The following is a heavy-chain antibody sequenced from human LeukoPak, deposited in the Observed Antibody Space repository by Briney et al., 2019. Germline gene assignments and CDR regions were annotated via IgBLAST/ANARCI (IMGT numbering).Heavy chain of an antibody. J-gene: IGHJ5*02. CDR3: ARANYPRDWFDP. Sequence: ASVTVSCKASGYTFTGYYMHWVRQAPGQGLEWMGWINPNSGGTNYAQKFQGRVTMTRDTSISTAYMELSRLRSDDTAVYYCARANYPRDWFDPWGQGTLVTVSS. CDR2: INPNSGGT. V-gene: IGHV1-2*02. D-gene: IGHD5-24*01. CDR1: GYTFTGYY.